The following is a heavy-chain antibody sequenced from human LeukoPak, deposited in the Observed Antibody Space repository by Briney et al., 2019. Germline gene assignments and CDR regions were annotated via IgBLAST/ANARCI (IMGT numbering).Heavy chain of an antibody. D-gene: IGHD3-16*02. CDR3: ARGDYAWGTFRYTLDY. Sequence: GGSLRLSCAASGFDFSSYQMNWVGQAPGKALEWVSDLSSGGADIFYAASVRGRFTTSRDNANNLLFLQMNSLTVDDTAVYYCARGDYAWGTFRYTLDYWGQGALVTVSS. CDR1: GFDFSSYQ. J-gene: IGHJ4*02. CDR2: LSSGGADI. V-gene: IGHV3-48*03.